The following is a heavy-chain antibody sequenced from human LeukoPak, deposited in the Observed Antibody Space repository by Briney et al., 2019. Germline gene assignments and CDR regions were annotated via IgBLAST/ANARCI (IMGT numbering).Heavy chain of an antibody. V-gene: IGHV3-30*18. CDR3: AKDCTNYGMDV. Sequence: PGGSLRLSCAASGFTFSSYRMHWVRQAPGKGLEWVAVISHDGSNKYYADSVKGRFTISRDNSKNTLYLQMNSLRAEDTAVYYCAKDCTNYGMDVWGQGTTVTVSS. J-gene: IGHJ6*02. CDR2: ISHDGSNK. CDR1: GFTFSSYR.